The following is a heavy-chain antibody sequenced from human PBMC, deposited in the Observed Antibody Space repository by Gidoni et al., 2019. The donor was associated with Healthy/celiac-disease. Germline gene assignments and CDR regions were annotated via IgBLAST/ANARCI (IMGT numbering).Heavy chain of an antibody. CDR1: GFNFSSYP. V-gene: IGHV3-30-3*01. J-gene: IGHJ5*02. Sequence: QVQLVESGGGVVQPGRSLRLSCAASGFNFSSYPMHWVRQAPGKGLEWVAVISYDGSNKYYADSVKGRFTISRDNSKNTLYLQMNSLRAEDTAVYYCASIGNIVVVTATENWFDPWGQGTLVTVSS. D-gene: IGHD2-21*02. CDR2: ISYDGSNK. CDR3: ASIGNIVVVTATENWFDP.